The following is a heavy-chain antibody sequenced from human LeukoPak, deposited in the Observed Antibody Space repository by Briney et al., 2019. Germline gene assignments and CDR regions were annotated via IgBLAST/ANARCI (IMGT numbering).Heavy chain of an antibody. Sequence: TSETLSLTCAVYGGSFSGYYWSWIRQPAGKGLEWIGRIYTSGSTNYNPSLKSRVTMSVDTSKNQFSLKLSSVTAADTAVYYCAREMATIVDYWGQGTLVTVSS. CDR2: IYTSGST. J-gene: IGHJ4*02. CDR1: GGSFSGYY. D-gene: IGHD5-24*01. V-gene: IGHV4-59*10. CDR3: AREMATIVDY.